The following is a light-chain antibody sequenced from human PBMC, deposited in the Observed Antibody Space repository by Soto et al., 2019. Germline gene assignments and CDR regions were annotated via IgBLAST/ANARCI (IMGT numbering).Light chain of an antibody. CDR2: DTS. CDR1: TGAVTSGHY. V-gene: IGLV7-46*01. CDR3: LLSDSGARV. J-gene: IGLJ1*01. Sequence: QAVVTQEPSLTVSPGGTVTLTCGSSTGAVTSGHYPYWFQQKPGQAPRTLIYDTSNKHSWTPARFSGSLLEGKAALTLSGAQPEDDAEYYCLLSDSGARVFGTGTKVTVL.